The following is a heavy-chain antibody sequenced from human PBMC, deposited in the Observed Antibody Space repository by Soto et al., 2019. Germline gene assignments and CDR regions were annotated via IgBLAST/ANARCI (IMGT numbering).Heavy chain of an antibody. V-gene: IGHV4-39*07. Sequence: SETLSLTCIVSGGSISTSTYYWGWVRQPPGKGLEWIACIYYSGSTYYNPSLKSRVTISVDTSKNHFSLKLSSVTAADTAVYYCARELATITGDYFDYWGQGTLVTAPQ. CDR2: IYYSGST. CDR3: ARELATITGDYFDY. D-gene: IGHD5-12*01. J-gene: IGHJ4*02. CDR1: GGSISTSTYY.